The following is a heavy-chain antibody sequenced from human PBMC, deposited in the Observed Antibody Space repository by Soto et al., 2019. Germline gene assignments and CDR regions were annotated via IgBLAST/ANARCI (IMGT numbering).Heavy chain of an antibody. D-gene: IGHD4-17*01. CDR2: FDPEDGET. CDR1: GYTLTELS. CDR3: ATTVLWNYFYYMDV. Sequence: ASVKVSCKVSGYTLTELSMHWVRQAPGKGLEWMGGFDPEDGETIYAQKFQGRVTMTEDTSTDTAYMELSSLRSEDTAVYYCATTVLWNYFYYMDVWGKGTTVTISS. J-gene: IGHJ6*03. V-gene: IGHV1-24*01.